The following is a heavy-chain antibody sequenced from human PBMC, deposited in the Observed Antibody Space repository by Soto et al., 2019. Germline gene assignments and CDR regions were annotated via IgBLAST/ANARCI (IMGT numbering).Heavy chain of an antibody. CDR3: TRAKLVGATAIDASDT. J-gene: IGHJ3*02. D-gene: IGHD1-26*01. CDR1: GYTFTSYG. CDR2: ISAYNGNT. V-gene: IGHV1-18*01. Sequence: ASVKVSCKASGYTFTSYGISWVRQAPGQGLEWMGWISAYNGNTNYAQKFQGRVTMTSDTSTSTGYMELSSLRSEDTAVYYCTRAKLVGATAIDASDTWGQWTMV.